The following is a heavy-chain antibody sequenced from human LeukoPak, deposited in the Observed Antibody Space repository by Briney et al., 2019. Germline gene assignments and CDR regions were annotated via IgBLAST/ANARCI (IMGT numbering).Heavy chain of an antibody. CDR1: GFTFSNYN. CDR3: ARVGYSSSFDL. Sequence: GGSLRLSCAASGFTFSNYNINWVRQAPGKGLEWVSYISDNTGTIYYADSVQGRFTISRDNAKNSLFLQMNSLRAEDTAVYYCARVGYSSSFDLWGQGTLVTVSS. CDR2: ISDNTGTI. V-gene: IGHV3-48*01. D-gene: IGHD6-13*01. J-gene: IGHJ4*02.